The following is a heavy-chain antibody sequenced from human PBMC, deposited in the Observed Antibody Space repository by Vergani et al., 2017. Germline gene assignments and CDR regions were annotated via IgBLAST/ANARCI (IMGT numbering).Heavy chain of an antibody. V-gene: IGHV3-7*03. Sequence: EVQLVESGGGLVQPGGSLRLSCAASGFTFSSYWMSWVRQAPGKGLEWVANIKQDGSEKYYVDSVKGRFTISRDNAKNSLYLQMNSLRAEDTAVYYCARXGPLRYFDWPQIDAFDIWGQGTMVTVSS. CDR2: IKQDGSEK. D-gene: IGHD3-9*01. CDR1: GFTFSSYW. J-gene: IGHJ3*02. CDR3: ARXGPLRYFDWPQIDAFDI.